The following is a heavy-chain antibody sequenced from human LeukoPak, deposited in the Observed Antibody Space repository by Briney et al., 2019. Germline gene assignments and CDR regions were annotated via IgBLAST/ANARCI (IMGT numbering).Heavy chain of an antibody. CDR1: GGSISSYY. D-gene: IGHD6-13*01. V-gene: IGHV4-4*08. CDR2: IYTSGST. CDR3: ARVGIAAAGTPFDY. J-gene: IGHJ4*02. Sequence: SETLSLTCTVSGGSISSYYWSWIRQPPGKGLEWIGYIYTSGSTNYNPSLKSRVTISVDTPKNQFSLKLSSVTAADTAVYYCARVGIAAAGTPFDYWGQGTLVTVSS.